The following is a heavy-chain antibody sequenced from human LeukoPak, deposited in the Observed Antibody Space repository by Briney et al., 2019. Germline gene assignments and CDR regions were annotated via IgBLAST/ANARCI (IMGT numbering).Heavy chain of an antibody. Sequence: GGSLRLFCTASGFTFCDYAMSWFRQAPGEGPEWVGFIRSKAHGGTTEYAASVKGRFTISRDDSKSIAYLQMDSLKTEDTAVYYCTRAGRYCSGGSCYSFYWGQGTLVTVSS. CDR1: GFTFCDYA. CDR2: IRSKAHGGTT. D-gene: IGHD2-15*01. V-gene: IGHV3-49*03. J-gene: IGHJ4*02. CDR3: TRAGRYCSGGSCYSFY.